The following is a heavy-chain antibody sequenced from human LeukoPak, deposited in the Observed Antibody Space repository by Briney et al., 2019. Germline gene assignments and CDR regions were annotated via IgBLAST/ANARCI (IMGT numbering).Heavy chain of an antibody. CDR1: GFTFSNSA. CDR3: AKGMYSSGWSYFDY. J-gene: IGHJ4*01. CDR2: LSGSGITT. Sequence: GGSLRLSCAASGFTFSNSAMSWVRQAPGKGLEWVSTLSGSGITTYYADSVKGRFAISRDNSKNTLYLQMNSLRAEDTAVYYCAKGMYSSGWSYFDYWGDGTLVTVSS. V-gene: IGHV3-23*01. D-gene: IGHD6-19*01.